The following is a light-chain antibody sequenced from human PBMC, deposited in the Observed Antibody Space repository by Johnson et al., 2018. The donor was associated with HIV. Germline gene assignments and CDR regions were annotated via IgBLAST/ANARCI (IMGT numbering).Light chain of an antibody. CDR1: SSNIGNNY. CDR3: GPWDSSLSSYV. CDR2: ENT. Sequence: QSVLTQPPSVSAAPGQKVTISCSGSSSNIGNNYVSWYQQLPGTAPKLLIYENTERPSGIPDRFSGSKSGTSATLGITGLKTGDEADYYCGPWDSSLSSYVFGTGTKVTVL. J-gene: IGLJ1*01. V-gene: IGLV1-51*02.